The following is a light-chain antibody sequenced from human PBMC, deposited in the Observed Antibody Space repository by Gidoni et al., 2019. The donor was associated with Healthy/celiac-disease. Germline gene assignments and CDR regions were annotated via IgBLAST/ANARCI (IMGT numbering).Light chain of an antibody. Sequence: AIRMTQSPSSFSASTGDRVTITCRASQGISSYLAWYQQKPGKAPKLLIYAASTLQSGVPSRFCGSGSGTDFTLTISCLQSEDFATYYCQQYYSYPLTFXGXTKVXIK. CDR2: AAS. CDR1: QGISSY. CDR3: QQYYSYPLT. V-gene: IGKV1-8*01. J-gene: IGKJ4*01.